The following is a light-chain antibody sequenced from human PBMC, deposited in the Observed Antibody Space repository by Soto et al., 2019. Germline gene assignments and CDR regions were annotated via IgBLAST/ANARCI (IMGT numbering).Light chain of an antibody. Sequence: QSALTQPASASGSPGQSVTISCTGTSSDVGGYNFVSWYQQHPGKAPKLMIYDVSKRPSGVPDRFSGSKSGNTASLTISGLQAEDEADYYCSSYTGSNTDVFGTGTKVTVL. CDR2: DVS. CDR1: SSDVGGYNF. V-gene: IGLV2-14*03. J-gene: IGLJ1*01. CDR3: SSYTGSNTDV.